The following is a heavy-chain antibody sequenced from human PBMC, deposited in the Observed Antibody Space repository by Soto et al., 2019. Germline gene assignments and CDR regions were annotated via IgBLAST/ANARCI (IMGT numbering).Heavy chain of an antibody. D-gene: IGHD6-19*01. Sequence: ASVKVSCKASGYSFTGNSMHWVRQAPGQGLEWLGWINPNNGGTNYAQKFQGWVTMTRDTSVSTAYMDLNSLRAEDTAVYYCARESRRYSSGWPRNYNDYWGRGTLVTVSS. CDR3: ARESRRYSSGWPRNYNDY. V-gene: IGHV1-2*04. J-gene: IGHJ4*02. CDR2: INPNNGGT. CDR1: GYSFTGNS.